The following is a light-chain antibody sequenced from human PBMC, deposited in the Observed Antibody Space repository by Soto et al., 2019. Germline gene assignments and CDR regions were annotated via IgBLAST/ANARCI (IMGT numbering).Light chain of an antibody. V-gene: IGKV1D-12*01. J-gene: IGKJ5*01. CDR1: QDISSW. Sequence: DIQMTQSPSSVSASVGDRDTISCRASQDISSWLAWYQQKPGRAPKLLIYAASRLQSGVPSRFSGSASGTHFILTINGLQPEDFGTYYCQQLNTFPLTFGQGTRLEIK. CDR3: QQLNTFPLT. CDR2: AAS.